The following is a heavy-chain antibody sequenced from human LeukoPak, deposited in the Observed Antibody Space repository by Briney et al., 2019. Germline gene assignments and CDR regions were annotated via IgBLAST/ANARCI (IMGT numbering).Heavy chain of an antibody. D-gene: IGHD2-2*02. V-gene: IGHV3-74*01. J-gene: IGHJ4*02. CDR1: GFTFSSYS. CDR2: IKSEGSDT. CDR3: ARDLKYRFDS. Sequence: QPGGSLRLSCAASGFTFSSYSMNWVRQAPGKGREWVSRIKSEGSDTTYADSVEGRFTISRDNTKNTLYLQMNSLRAEDTGVYYCARDLKYRFDSWGQGPLVTVCS.